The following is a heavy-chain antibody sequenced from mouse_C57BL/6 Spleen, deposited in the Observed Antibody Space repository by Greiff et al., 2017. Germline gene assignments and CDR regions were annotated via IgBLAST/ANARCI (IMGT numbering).Heavy chain of an antibody. D-gene: IGHD4-1*01. CDR1: GYSFSSSW. Sequence: QVQLQQSGPELVKPGASVKISCKASGYSFSSSWMNWVKQRPGKGLEWIGRIYPGDGDTNYNAKFKGKATLTADKSSSTAYMQLSSLTSEDSTVYFSATGTDTWGSFA. CDR2: IYPGDGDT. V-gene: IGHV1-82*01. J-gene: IGHJ3*01. CDR3: ATGTDTWGSFA.